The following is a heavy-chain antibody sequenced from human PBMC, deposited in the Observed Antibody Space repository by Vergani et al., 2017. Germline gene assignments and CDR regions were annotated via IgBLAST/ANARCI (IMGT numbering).Heavy chain of an antibody. CDR1: GFTFDDYA. V-gene: IGHV3-43D*04. CDR2: ISWDGGST. D-gene: IGHD2-2*01. CDR3: AKDPDIVVVPAADLVGAFDI. Sequence: EVQLVESGGVVVQPGGSLRLSCAASGFTFDDYAMHWVRQAPGKGLEWVSLISWDGGSTYYADSVKGRFTISRDNSKNTLYLQMNSLRAEDTAVYYCAKDPDIVVVPAADLVGAFDIWGQGTMVTVSS. J-gene: IGHJ3*02.